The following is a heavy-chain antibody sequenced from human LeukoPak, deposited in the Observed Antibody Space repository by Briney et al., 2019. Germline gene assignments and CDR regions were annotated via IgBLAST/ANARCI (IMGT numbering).Heavy chain of an antibody. CDR3: ARDPQFSY. CDR1: GFTFSSCA. D-gene: IGHD3-3*01. V-gene: IGHV3-30*07. CDR2: ISYDGSDK. Sequence: GGSLRLSCAASGFTFSSCAMHWVRQAPGKGLEWVAIISYDGSDKYYADSVKGRFTISRDNAKNSLYLQMNSLRAEDTAVYYCARDPQFSYWGQGTLVTVSS. J-gene: IGHJ4*02.